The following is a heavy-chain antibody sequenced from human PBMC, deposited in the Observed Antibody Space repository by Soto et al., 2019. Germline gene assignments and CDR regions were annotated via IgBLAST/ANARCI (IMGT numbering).Heavy chain of an antibody. D-gene: IGHD6-13*01. J-gene: IGHJ5*02. Sequence: GASVKVSCKASGLTFTSSAVQWVRQARGQRLEWIGWIVVGSGNTNYAQKFQDRVIITRDTSASTAYMDLSSLRSEDTAVYYCARGIATGQLDPWGQGTLVTVSS. CDR2: IVVGSGNT. CDR3: ARGIATGQLDP. CDR1: GLTFTSSA. V-gene: IGHV1-58*01.